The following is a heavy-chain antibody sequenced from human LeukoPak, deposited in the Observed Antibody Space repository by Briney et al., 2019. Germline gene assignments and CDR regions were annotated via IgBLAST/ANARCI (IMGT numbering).Heavy chain of an antibody. V-gene: IGHV3-66*01. CDR2: IYSGGST. Sequence: GGSLRLSCAASGFTFSSYSMSWVRQAPGKGLEWVSVIYSGGSTYYADSVKGRFTISRDNSKNTLYLQMNSLRAEDTAVYYCAREQRYFDWLIAVHSRYYYGMDVWGQGTTVTVSS. D-gene: IGHD3-9*01. CDR1: GFTFSSYS. J-gene: IGHJ6*02. CDR3: AREQRYFDWLIAVHSRYYYGMDV.